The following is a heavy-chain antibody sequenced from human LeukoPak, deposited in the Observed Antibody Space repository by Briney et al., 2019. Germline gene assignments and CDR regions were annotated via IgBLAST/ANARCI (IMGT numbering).Heavy chain of an antibody. CDR3: ARGSGSYPRADAFDI. CDR2: INPSGGST. V-gene: IGHV1-46*01. J-gene: IGHJ3*02. CDR1: GYTFTSYY. D-gene: IGHD1-26*01. Sequence: ASVKVSCKASGYTFTSYYMHWVRQAPGQGLEWMGIINPSGGSTSYAQKFQGRVTMTRDTSTSTVYMELSSLRSEDTAVYYCARGSGSYPRADAFDIWGQGTMVTVPS.